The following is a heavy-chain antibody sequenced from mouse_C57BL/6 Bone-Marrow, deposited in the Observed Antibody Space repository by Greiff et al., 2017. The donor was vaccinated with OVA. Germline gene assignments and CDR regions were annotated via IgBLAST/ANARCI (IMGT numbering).Heavy chain of an antibody. Sequence: VQVVESGPGLVAPSQSLSITCTVSGFSLTSYGVHWVRQPPGKGLEWLVVIWSDGSTTYNSALKSRLSISKDNSKSQVFLKMNSRQTEDTAMYYCARHTTVVEYYLDYWGQGTTLTVSS. CDR2: IWSDGST. V-gene: IGHV2-6-1*01. D-gene: IGHD1-1*01. CDR3: ARHTTVVEYYLDY. J-gene: IGHJ2*01. CDR1: GFSLTSYG.